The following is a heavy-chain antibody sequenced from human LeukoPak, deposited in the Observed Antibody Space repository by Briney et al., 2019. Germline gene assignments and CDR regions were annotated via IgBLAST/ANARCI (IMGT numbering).Heavy chain of an antibody. D-gene: IGHD3-3*01. CDR2: ISGSGGST. CDR1: GFTFSSYA. Sequence: GGSLRLSCAASGFTFSSYAMSWFRQAPGKGLEWVSAISGSGGSTYYADSVKGRFTISRDNSKNTLYLQMNSLRAEDTAVYYCAKTSYYDFWSGRPHYYYYGMDVWGQGTTVTVSS. J-gene: IGHJ6*02. CDR3: AKTSYYDFWSGRPHYYYYGMDV. V-gene: IGHV3-23*01.